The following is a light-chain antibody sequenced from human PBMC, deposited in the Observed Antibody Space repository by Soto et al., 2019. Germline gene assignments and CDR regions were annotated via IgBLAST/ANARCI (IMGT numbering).Light chain of an antibody. CDR2: AAS. Sequence: DLQMTQSPSSLSASVGDRVTITCRASQSISSYLNWYQQKPGKAPKLLIYAASSLQSGVPSRFSASGSGTDFTLTISSLQPEDFAAYYCQQSYSTPLTFGGGTKVEFK. CDR3: QQSYSTPLT. CDR1: QSISSY. J-gene: IGKJ4*01. V-gene: IGKV1-39*01.